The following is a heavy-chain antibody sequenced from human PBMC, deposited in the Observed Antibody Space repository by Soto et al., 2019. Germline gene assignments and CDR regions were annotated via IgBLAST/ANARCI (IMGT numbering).Heavy chain of an antibody. CDR2: IYYSGST. Sequence: PSETLSLTCTVSGGSISSYYWSWIRQPPGKGLEWIGYIYYSGSTNYNPSLKSRVTISVDTSKNQFSLKLSSVTAADTAVYYCARERCSGGSCEYYYGTDVWGQGTTVTVSS. V-gene: IGHV4-59*01. CDR3: ARERCSGGSCEYYYGTDV. D-gene: IGHD2-15*01. CDR1: GGSISSYY. J-gene: IGHJ6*02.